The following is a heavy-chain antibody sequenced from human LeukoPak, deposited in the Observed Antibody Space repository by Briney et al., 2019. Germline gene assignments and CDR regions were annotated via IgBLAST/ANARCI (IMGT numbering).Heavy chain of an antibody. CDR2: INTGNGNT. J-gene: IGHJ5*02. D-gene: IGHD2-8*01. CDR3: AKNARPNTLNWFDP. V-gene: IGHV1-3*04. Sequence: ASVKVSCKASGYTFTNYAMHWVRQAPGQRLEWMGWINTGNGNTKYSQEFQGRVTMTTDTSTSTAYMELRSLRSDDTAVYYCAKNARPNTLNWFDPWGQGTLVTVSS. CDR1: GYTFTNYA.